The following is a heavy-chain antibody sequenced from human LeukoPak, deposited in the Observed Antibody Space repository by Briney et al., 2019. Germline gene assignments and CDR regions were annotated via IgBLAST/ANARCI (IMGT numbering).Heavy chain of an antibody. D-gene: IGHD3-9*01. V-gene: IGHV4-31*03. J-gene: IGHJ5*02. CDR1: GGSISSGGYY. CDR3: ARANTIPLAVGVKWFDP. Sequence: SETLSLTCTVSGGSISSGGYYWSWIRQHPGKGLEWIGCIYYSGSTYYNPSLKSRVTISVDTSKNQFSLKLSSVTAADTAVHYCARANTIPLAVGVKWFDPWGQGTLVTVSS. CDR2: IYYSGST.